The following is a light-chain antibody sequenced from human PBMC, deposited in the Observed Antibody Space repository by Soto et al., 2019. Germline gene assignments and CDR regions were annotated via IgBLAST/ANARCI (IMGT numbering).Light chain of an antibody. CDR3: SSYTSSSTYV. V-gene: IGLV2-18*02. CDR1: SSDVGNSNG. CDR2: DVN. Sequence: QSALTQPPSVPGSPGQSVAISCTGTSSDVGNSNGVSWYHQPPGTAPKLIIYDVNNRPSGVPDRFSGPKSGNTASLTISGLQAEDEGDYYCSSYTSSSTYVFGTGTKVTVL. J-gene: IGLJ1*01.